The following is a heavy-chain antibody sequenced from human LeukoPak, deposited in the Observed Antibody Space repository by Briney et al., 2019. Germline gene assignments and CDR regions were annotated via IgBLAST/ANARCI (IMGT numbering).Heavy chain of an antibody. Sequence: GGSLRLSCAASGFTFSSYAMHWVRQAPGKGLEWVAVISYDGSNKYYADSVKGRSTISRDNSKNTLYLQMNSLRAEDTAVYYCAREAEWLVLGRAFFDYWGQGTLVTVSS. CDR1: GFTFSSYA. CDR2: ISYDGSNK. V-gene: IGHV3-30-3*01. D-gene: IGHD6-19*01. J-gene: IGHJ4*02. CDR3: AREAEWLVLGRAFFDY.